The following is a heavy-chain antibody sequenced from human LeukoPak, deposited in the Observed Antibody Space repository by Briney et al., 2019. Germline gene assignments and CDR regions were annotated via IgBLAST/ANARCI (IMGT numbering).Heavy chain of an antibody. V-gene: IGHV3-53*01. J-gene: IGHJ4*02. Sequence: PGGSLRLSCAASGFTVSSNYMSWVRQAPGKGLEWVSVIYSGGSTYYADSVKGRFTISRHNSKNTLYLQMNSLRAEDTAMYYCARDLGDSSGYYFGNYWGQGTLVTVSS. CDR2: IYSGGST. CDR3: ARDLGDSSGYYFGNY. CDR1: GFTVSSNY. D-gene: IGHD3-22*01.